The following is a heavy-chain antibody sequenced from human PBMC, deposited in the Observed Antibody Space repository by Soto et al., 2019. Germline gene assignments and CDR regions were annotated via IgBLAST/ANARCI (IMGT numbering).Heavy chain of an antibody. V-gene: IGHV3-23*01. Sequence: EVQLLESGGGLVQPGGSLRLSCAASGFTFNNFAMFWVRQAPGKGLEWVSSISRTGGAAHYADSVNGRFTISRDNSKNTLVLQFDSLRAEDTAVYYCAKAYDYIWGSYHRALDHWGEGTLVTVSS. CDR1: GFTFNNFA. D-gene: IGHD3-16*02. J-gene: IGHJ4*02. CDR3: AKAYDYIWGSYHRALDH. CDR2: ISRTGGAA.